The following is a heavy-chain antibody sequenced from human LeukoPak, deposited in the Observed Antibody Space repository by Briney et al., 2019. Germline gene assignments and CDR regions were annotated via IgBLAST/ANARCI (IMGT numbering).Heavy chain of an antibody. V-gene: IGHV4-34*01. J-gene: IGHJ6*03. D-gene: IGHD6-13*01. CDR1: GGSFSVYY. CDR3: ARGLPSSYYYYYYMDV. CDR2: INHSGST. Sequence: PSETLSLTCAVYGGSFSVYYWSWIRQPPGKGLEWIGEINHSGSTNYNPSLKSRVTISVDTSKNQFSLKLSSVTAADTAVYYCARGLPSSYYYYYYMDVWGKGTTVTVSS.